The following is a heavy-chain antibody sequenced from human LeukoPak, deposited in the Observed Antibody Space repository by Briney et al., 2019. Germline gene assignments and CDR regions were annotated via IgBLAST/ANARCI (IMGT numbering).Heavy chain of an antibody. Sequence: ASVKVSCKASGYTFTGYYMHWVRQAPGQGLEWMGWINPNSDGTNYAQKFQGWVTMTRDTSISTAYMELSRLRSDDTAVYYCARGLFSYGSGSYQDWFDPWGQGTLVTVSS. D-gene: IGHD3-10*01. CDR3: ARGLFSYGSGSYQDWFDP. CDR1: GYTFTGYY. V-gene: IGHV1-2*04. CDR2: INPNSDGT. J-gene: IGHJ5*02.